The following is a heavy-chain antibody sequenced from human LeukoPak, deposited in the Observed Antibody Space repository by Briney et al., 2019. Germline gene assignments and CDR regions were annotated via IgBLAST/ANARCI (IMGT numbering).Heavy chain of an antibody. CDR1: GGSSSSSRYY. CDR3: ARHPYQLLWSSWFDP. D-gene: IGHD2-2*01. CDR2: IYYSGST. J-gene: IGHJ5*02. Sequence: PSETVSLTCTVSGGSSSSSRYYWGWIRQPPGKGLEWIGSIYYSGSTYYNPSLKSRVTISVDTSKNQFSLKLSSVTATDTAVYYCARHPYQLLWSSWFDPWGHGTMVTVSS. V-gene: IGHV4-39*01.